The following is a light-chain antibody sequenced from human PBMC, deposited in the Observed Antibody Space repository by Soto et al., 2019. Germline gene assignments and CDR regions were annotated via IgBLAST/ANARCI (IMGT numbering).Light chain of an antibody. J-gene: IGKJ3*01. CDR3: QQYGSSTFT. V-gene: IGKV3-20*01. Sequence: EVALTQSPGTLSLSPGERATLSCRASQSVRSSYVAWYQQKPGQAPRLLIYGASSRPTGIPDRFSVSGSGTDFPLTISRLETEDFAVYYCQQYGSSTFTFGPGTTVDIK. CDR1: QSVRSSY. CDR2: GAS.